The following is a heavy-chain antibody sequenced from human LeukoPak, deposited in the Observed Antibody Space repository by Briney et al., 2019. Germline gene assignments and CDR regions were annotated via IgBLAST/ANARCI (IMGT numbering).Heavy chain of an antibody. CDR2: TYYRSTWYN. D-gene: IGHD2-2*01. CDR1: GDSVPSNSVT. V-gene: IGHV6-1*01. Sequence: SQTLSLTCAISGDSVPSNSVTWNWIRQSPSRGLEWLGRTYYRSTWYNDYAVSVRGRITVNPDTSKNQFSLHLNSVTPEDTAVYYCARRLTQYDCYDPWGQGILVTVSS. J-gene: IGHJ5*02. CDR3: ARRLTQYDCYDP.